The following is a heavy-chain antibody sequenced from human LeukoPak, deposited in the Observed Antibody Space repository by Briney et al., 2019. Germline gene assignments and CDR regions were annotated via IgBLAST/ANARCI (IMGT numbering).Heavy chain of an antibody. V-gene: IGHV3-33*01. CDR1: RFSFDTYA. Sequence: GGSLTLSCAASRFSFDTYAMHWLRQAPGQGLECVALIWHDGSHKFYSNSVRGQYTISRDNSKNTVYLQMNNLRPDDTAVYYCAREIFGSGSYPVFWGQGTLVTVSS. D-gene: IGHD3-10*01. CDR2: IWHDGSHK. J-gene: IGHJ4*02. CDR3: AREIFGSGSYPVF.